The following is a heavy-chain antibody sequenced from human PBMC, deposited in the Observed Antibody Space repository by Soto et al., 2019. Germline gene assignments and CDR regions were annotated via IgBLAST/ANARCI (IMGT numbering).Heavy chain of an antibody. CDR3: EKDQGSSWYEIDY. D-gene: IGHD6-13*01. V-gene: IGHV3-23*01. CDR2: ISGSGST. J-gene: IGHJ4*02. Sequence: GGSLRLSCAASGFTFSNYAVTWVRQAPGKGLEWVSTISGSGSTYYADSVKGRFTISRDNSKNTLYLQMNSLRAEDTAVYYCEKDQGSSWYEIDYWGQGT. CDR1: GFTFSNYA.